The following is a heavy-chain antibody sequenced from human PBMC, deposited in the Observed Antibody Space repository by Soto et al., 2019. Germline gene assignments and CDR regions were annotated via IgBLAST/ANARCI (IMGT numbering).Heavy chain of an antibody. CDR2: IVNDGSSR. Sequence: QVHLVESGGGVVQPGKSLRLSCVASGFTFSRYGMHWVRQAPGEGLEWMAVIVNDGSSRYYADSVKGRFTISRDNSKNTLYLEMNSLGVEDTAKYYCARDDDYEANGLDYWGQGTLVTVSS. V-gene: IGHV3-33*01. J-gene: IGHJ4*02. CDR3: ARDDDYEANGLDY. D-gene: IGHD4-17*01. CDR1: GFTFSRYG.